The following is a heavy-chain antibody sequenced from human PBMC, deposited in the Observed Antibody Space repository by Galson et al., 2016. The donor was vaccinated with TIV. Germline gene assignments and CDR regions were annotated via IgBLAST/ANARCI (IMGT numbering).Heavy chain of an antibody. CDR3: ARMPTKTFDFWSGYDNQFHMDV. J-gene: IGHJ6*03. D-gene: IGHD3-3*01. CDR2: ISGYNGNT. V-gene: IGHV1-18*04. Sequence: SVKVSCKASGYTLSSYSLNWVRQAPGQGLEWVGWISGYNGNTNSAQKFQGRVTITTDTSTNTAYMELRSLTSDDTAVYYCARMPTKTFDFWSGYDNQFHMDVWGKGTTVTVSS. CDR1: GYTLSSYS.